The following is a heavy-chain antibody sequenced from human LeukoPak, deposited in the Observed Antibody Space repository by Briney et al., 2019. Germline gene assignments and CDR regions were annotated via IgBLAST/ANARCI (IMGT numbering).Heavy chain of an antibody. D-gene: IGHD3-3*01. CDR2: ISYDGSNK. V-gene: IGHV3-30*18. J-gene: IGHJ6*02. CDR3: AKDLPTYDFWSGYYTHYYYYYGMDV. Sequence: GGSLRLSCAASGFTFISYGMHWVRQAPGKGLEWVAVISYDGSNKYYADSVKGRFTISRDNSKNTLYLQMNSLRAEDTAVYYCAKDLPTYDFWSGYYTHYYYYYGMDVWGQGTTVTVSS. CDR1: GFTFISYG.